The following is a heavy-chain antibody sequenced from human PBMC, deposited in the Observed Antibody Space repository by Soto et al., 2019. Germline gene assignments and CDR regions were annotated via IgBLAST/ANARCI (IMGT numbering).Heavy chain of an antibody. CDR3: AKMTSRSYGRNYGMDG. CDR1: GFPLITYS. J-gene: IGHJ6*02. D-gene: IGHD5-18*01. Sequence: PGVFPSLSGAGSGFPLITYSVIWVRQDRRKGLEWVSALPERGSSPYYADSVKGRFTISRDNSKNSLYLQMNSLRAEDTAVYYCAKMTSRSYGRNYGMDGWGQGTTVTVSS. CDR2: LPERGSSP. V-gene: IGHV3-23*01.